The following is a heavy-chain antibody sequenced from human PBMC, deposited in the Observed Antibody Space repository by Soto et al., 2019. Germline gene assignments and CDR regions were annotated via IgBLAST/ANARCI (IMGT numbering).Heavy chain of an antibody. Sequence: GGSLRLSCAASGFTFSSYSMNWVRQAPGKGLEWVSSISSSSSYIYYADSVKGRVTISRDNAKNSLYLQMNSLRAEDTAVYYCARGAVTGKRSVYYYYYYMDVWGKGTTVTVSS. J-gene: IGHJ6*03. D-gene: IGHD1-1*01. CDR1: GFTFSSYS. CDR2: ISSSSSYI. V-gene: IGHV3-21*01. CDR3: ARGAVTGKRSVYYYYYYMDV.